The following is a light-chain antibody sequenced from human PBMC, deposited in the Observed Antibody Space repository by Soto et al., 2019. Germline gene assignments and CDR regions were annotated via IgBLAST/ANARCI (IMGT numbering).Light chain of an antibody. CDR3: QEYESHLRT. J-gene: IGKJ1*01. V-gene: IGKV1-5*01. CDR2: DAS. CDR1: ETISSW. Sequence: DILMTQSPSTLSASVGDRITITCRASETISSWLAWYQQKSGKAPQLLIYDASTLGSGVPSRFSGSGFGTEFSLTISSLQPDDFATYYCQEYESHLRTFGPGTKVDIK.